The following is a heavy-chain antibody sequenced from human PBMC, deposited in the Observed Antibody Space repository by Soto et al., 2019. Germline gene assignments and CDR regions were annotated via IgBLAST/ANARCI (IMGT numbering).Heavy chain of an antibody. CDR3: ARWVYAFDY. V-gene: IGHV3-30-3*01. CDR2: ISYDASNK. Sequence: QVQLVESGGGVVQPGRSLRLSCAASGFTFSTYAMNWVRQAPGKGLEWVAAISYDASNKYYAGSVKGRFTISRDNYKNTLDPQMNSLRTEDTAMYYCARWVYAFDYWGQGTLVTVSS. D-gene: IGHD6-13*01. CDR1: GFTFSTYA. J-gene: IGHJ4*02.